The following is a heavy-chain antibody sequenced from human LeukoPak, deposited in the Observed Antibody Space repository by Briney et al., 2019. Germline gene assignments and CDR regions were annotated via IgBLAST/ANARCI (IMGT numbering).Heavy chain of an antibody. CDR3: ARAIGYCSSTSCRYHWFDP. Sequence: ASVKVSCKASGYTFTGDYRHWVRQAPGQGREWMGWINPNSGGTNYAQKFQGRVTMTRHTSISTAYMELSRLRSADTAVYYCARAIGYCSSTSCRYHWFDPWGQGTLVTVSS. V-gene: IGHV1-2*02. CDR2: INPNSGGT. CDR1: GYTFTGDY. J-gene: IGHJ5*02. D-gene: IGHD2-2*01.